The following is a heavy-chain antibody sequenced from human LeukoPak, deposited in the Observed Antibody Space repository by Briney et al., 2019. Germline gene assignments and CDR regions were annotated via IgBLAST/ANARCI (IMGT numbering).Heavy chain of an antibody. CDR1: GFTFSFYY. CDR2: ISSSGSTI. V-gene: IGHV3-11*01. Sequence: KPGGSLRLSCAASGFTFSFYYMSWIGQATVHGLPWVSYISSSGSTIYYADSVKGRFTISRDNAKNSLYLQMNSLRAEDTAVYYCACSYDFWSGPDYWGQGTLVTVSS. D-gene: IGHD3-3*01. CDR3: ACSYDFWSGPDY. J-gene: IGHJ4*02.